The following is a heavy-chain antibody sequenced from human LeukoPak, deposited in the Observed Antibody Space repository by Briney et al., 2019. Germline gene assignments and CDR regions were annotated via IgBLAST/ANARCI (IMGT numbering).Heavy chain of an antibody. D-gene: IGHD3-16*02. CDR3: ARLWNYDYIWGSYRFFDY. V-gene: IGHV4-34*01. J-gene: IGHJ4*02. Sequence: SETLSLTCTVYGGSFSGYYWSWIRQPPGKGLEWIGEINHSGSTNYNPSLKSRVTISVDTSKNQFSLKLSSVTAADTAVYYCARLWNYDYIWGSYRFFDYWGQGTLVTVSS. CDR2: INHSGST. CDR1: GGSFSGYY.